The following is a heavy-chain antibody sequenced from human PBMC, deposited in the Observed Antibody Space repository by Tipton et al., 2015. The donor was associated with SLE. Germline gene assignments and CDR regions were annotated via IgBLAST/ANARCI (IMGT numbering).Heavy chain of an antibody. V-gene: IGHV4-30-2*01. D-gene: IGHD1-26*01. CDR1: GGSISSAGYS. J-gene: IGHJ2*01. CDR3: ARGGSGSYYHKVLWFFDL. CDR2: IYHSGNT. Sequence: TLSLTCAVSGGSISSAGYSWSWIRQPPGKDLEWIGYIYHSGNTYYNPSLKSRVTISIDTSKNQFSLKLTSVTAADTAVYYCARGGSGSYYHKVLWFFDLWGHGTLVTVSS.